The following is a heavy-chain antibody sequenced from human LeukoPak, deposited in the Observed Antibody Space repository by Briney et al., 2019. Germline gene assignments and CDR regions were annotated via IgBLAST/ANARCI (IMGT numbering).Heavy chain of an antibody. V-gene: IGHV4-31*03. Sequence: KTSETLSLTCTVSGGSISSGGYYWSWIRQHPGKGLEWIGYIYYSGSTSYYNPSLKSRVTISADTSKNQFSLKLSSVTAADTAVYYCARLQGSGSPPFDYWGQGTLVTVSS. D-gene: IGHD3-10*01. CDR1: GGSISSGGYY. CDR3: ARLQGSGSPPFDY. J-gene: IGHJ4*02. CDR2: IYYSGSTS.